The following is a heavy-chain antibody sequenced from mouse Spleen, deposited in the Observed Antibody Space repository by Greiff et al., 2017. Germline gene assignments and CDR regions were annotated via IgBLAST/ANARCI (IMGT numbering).Heavy chain of an antibody. Sequence: VQLKESGPELVKPGASVKIPCKASGYTFTDYNMDWVKQSHGKSLEWIGDINPNNGGTIYNQKFKGKATLTVDKSSSTAYMELRSLTSEDTAVYYCARRIYDGYSFAYWGQGTLVTVSA. CDR1: GYTFTDYN. CDR3: ARRIYDGYSFAY. CDR2: INPNNGGT. J-gene: IGHJ3*01. D-gene: IGHD2-3*01. V-gene: IGHV1-18*01.